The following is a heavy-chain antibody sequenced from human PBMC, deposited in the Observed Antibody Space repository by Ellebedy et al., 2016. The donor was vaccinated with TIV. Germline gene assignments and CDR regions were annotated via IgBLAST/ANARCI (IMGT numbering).Heavy chain of an antibody. CDR2: TYFMSKWYN. Sequence: SETLSLTXAISGDSVSSTSAAWNWIRQSPSRGLEGLGRTYFMSKWYNDYAPSLQGRLTINADTSKNQVSLQMHSVTPDDTAVYYCAKVEDLAFDIWGQGTMVTVSS. J-gene: IGHJ3*02. V-gene: IGHV6-1*01. CDR3: AKVEDLAFDI. CDR1: GDSVSSTSAA. D-gene: IGHD1-1*01.